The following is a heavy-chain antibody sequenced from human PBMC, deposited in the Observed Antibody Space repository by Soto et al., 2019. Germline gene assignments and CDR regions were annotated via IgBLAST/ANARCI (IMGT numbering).Heavy chain of an antibody. CDR2: IYYSGST. J-gene: IGHJ4*02. D-gene: IGHD3-16*01. Sequence: SETLSLTCTVSGGSISSYYWSWIRQPPGKGLEWIGYIYYSGSTNYNPSLKSRVTISVDTSKNQFSLKLSSVTAADTAVYYCARAWGGHVEDYWVQGTLVTVSS. CDR3: ARAWGGHVEDY. V-gene: IGHV4-59*01. CDR1: GGSISSYY.